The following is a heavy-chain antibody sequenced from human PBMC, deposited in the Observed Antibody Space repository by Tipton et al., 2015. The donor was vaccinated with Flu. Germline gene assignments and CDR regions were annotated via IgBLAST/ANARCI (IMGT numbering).Heavy chain of an antibody. CDR3: ARRDYSNYVSDPKSWFDP. CDR1: GGSISSGGAY. Sequence: TLSLTCTVSGGSISSGGAYWSWIRQHPGQGLEWIGSISRSGTTNYNPTLKSRVTISIDTSKNQFSLKMKSVTAADMAVYYCARRDYSNYVSDPKSWFDPWGQGTLVTVSS. D-gene: IGHD4-11*01. V-gene: IGHV4-39*07. J-gene: IGHJ5*02. CDR2: ISRSGTT.